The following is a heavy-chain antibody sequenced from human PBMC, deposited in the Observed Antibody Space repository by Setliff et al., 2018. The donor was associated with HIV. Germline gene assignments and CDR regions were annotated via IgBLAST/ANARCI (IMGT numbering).Heavy chain of an antibody. CDR2: INHSGST. V-gene: IGHV4-34*01. Sequence: PSETLSLTCAVFGGSFTDIGGSFTDYYWIWIRQPPGKGLEWIGEINHSGSTHYNPSLKSRVTMSVGTSKNQFSLKLSSVTAADTAVYYCARGSGSTAPMGWGQGTLVTVSS. J-gene: IGHJ4*02. CDR3: ARGSGSTAPMG. CDR1: GGSFTDIGGSFTDYY. D-gene: IGHD1-26*01.